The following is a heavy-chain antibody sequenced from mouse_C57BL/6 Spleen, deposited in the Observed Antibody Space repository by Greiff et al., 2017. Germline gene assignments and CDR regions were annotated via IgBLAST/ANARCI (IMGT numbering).Heavy chain of an antibody. CDR1: GYTFTSYW. J-gene: IGHJ2*01. CDR3: AREELAYYFDY. D-gene: IGHD4-1*01. V-gene: IGHV1-64*01. Sequence: VQLQQPGAELVKPGASVKLSCKASGYTFTSYWMHWVKQRPGQGLEWIGMIHPNSGSTNYNEKFKSKATLTVDKSSSTAYMQLSSLTSEDSAVYYCAREELAYYFDYWGQGTTLTVSS. CDR2: IHPNSGST.